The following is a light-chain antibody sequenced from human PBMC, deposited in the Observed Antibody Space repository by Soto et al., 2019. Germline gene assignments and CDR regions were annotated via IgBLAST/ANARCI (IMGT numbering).Light chain of an antibody. J-gene: IGKJ4*01. Sequence: DIQMTQSPSSLSASVGDRVTITCRASQGISNYLAWYQQKPGKVPKLLSYAASTFQSGVPSRFSGSGSETDFTLPISSLQPEDVETYYCQKYNSAHLLTFGGGTKVEIK. CDR1: QGISNY. V-gene: IGKV1-27*01. CDR3: QKYNSAHLLT. CDR2: AAS.